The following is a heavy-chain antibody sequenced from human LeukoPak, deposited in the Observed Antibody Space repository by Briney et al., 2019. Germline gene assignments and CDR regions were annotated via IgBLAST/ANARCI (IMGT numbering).Heavy chain of an antibody. V-gene: IGHV3-66*04. CDR3: ARQKGGYSYGYTDF. Sequence: PGGSLRLSCAASGFIVGAMYMSWVRQAPGKGLEWVSVIYSGGPTYYADSVKGRFTISRDNSKNTLYLQMNSLRVEDTAVYYCARQKGGYSYGYTDFWGLGTLVTVSS. J-gene: IGHJ4*02. CDR1: GFIVGAMY. D-gene: IGHD5-18*01. CDR2: IYSGGPT.